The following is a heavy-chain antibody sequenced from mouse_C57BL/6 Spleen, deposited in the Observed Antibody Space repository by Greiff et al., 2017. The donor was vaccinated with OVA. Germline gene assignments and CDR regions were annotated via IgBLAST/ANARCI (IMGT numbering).Heavy chain of an antibody. J-gene: IGHJ1*03. V-gene: IGHV1-18*01. CDR2: YNPNNGGT. CDR3: ARRGGDSNYGYFDV. CDR1: GYTFTDYN. Sequence: VQLQQSGPELVKPGASVKIPCKASGYTFTDYNMDWVKQSHGKSLEWIGDYNPNNGGTIYNQKFKGKATLTVDKSSSTAYMELRSLTSEDTAVYYCARRGGDSNYGYFDVWGTGTTVTVSS. D-gene: IGHD2-5*01.